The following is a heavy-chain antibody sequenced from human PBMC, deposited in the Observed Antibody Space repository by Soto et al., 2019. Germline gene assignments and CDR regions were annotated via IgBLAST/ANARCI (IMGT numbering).Heavy chain of an antibody. CDR2: ISNSGTT. Sequence: QVQLQESGPGLVKPSETLSLTCTVSGDSIRSYYWTWIRQPPGKGLEWIGDISNSGTTNHNSSLKSRLAISLSKSKNQFSLKLGSVTAADTAVYYCARAPGSYGYYYLDYWGQGTVVTVSS. J-gene: IGHJ4*02. V-gene: IGHV4-59*01. CDR3: ARAPGSYGYYYLDY. D-gene: IGHD3-16*01. CDR1: GDSIRSYY.